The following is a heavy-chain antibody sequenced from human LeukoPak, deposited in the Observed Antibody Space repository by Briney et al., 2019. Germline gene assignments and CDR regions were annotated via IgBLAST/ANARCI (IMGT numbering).Heavy chain of an antibody. CDR1: GGSISSGDYY. CDR2: IYYSGST. Sequence: SETLSLTCTVSGGSISSGDYYWGWLRQPPGKGLEWIGYIYYSGSTYYNPSLKSRVTISVDTSKNQFSLKLSSVTAADTAVYYCARLGGCSSTSCSWAFDIWGQGTMVTVSS. CDR3: ARLGGCSSTSCSWAFDI. D-gene: IGHD2-2*01. V-gene: IGHV4-30-4*01. J-gene: IGHJ3*02.